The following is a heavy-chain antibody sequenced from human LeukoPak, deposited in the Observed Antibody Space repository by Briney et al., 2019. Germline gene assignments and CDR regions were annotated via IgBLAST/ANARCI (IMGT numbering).Heavy chain of an antibody. J-gene: IGHJ4*02. V-gene: IGHV1-18*01. D-gene: IGHD2-21*01. CDR2: ISAYNGNT. CDR3: ARIAYCSGDCYTTYFDY. CDR1: GYTFTSYG. Sequence: ASVKVSCKASGYTFTSYGISWVRQAPGQGLEWMGWISAYNGNTNFAQKLQGRVTMTTDSSTGTAYMELRSPRSDDTAVYYCARIAYCSGDCYTTYFDYWGQGTLVTVSS.